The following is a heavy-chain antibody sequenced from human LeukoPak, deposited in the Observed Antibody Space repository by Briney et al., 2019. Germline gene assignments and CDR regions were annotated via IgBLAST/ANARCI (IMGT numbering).Heavy chain of an antibody. Sequence: SETLSLTCTVSGGSISSSGYYWDWIRQPPGKGLEWIGSIYYSGSTYYNPSLKSRVTISVDTSKNQFPLKLSSVTAANTAVYFCARDDSGYNFFDYWGQGTLVTVSS. D-gene: IGHD5-24*01. CDR3: ARDDSGYNFFDY. J-gene: IGHJ4*02. CDR1: GGSISSSGYY. CDR2: IYYSGST. V-gene: IGHV4-39*06.